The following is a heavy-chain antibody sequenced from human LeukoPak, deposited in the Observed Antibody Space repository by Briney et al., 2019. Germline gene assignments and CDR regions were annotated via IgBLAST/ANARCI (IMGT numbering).Heavy chain of an antibody. J-gene: IGHJ6*03. CDR1: GGSFSGYY. Sequence: PSETLSLTCAVYGGSFSGYYWSWIRQPPGKGVEWIGEINHSGSTNYNPSLKSRVTISVDTSKNQFSLKLSSVTAADTAVYYCARRSKGDGYNRYKSHYMDVWGKGTTVTISS. CDR2: INHSGST. CDR3: ARRSKGDGYNRYKSHYMDV. V-gene: IGHV4-34*01. D-gene: IGHD5-24*01.